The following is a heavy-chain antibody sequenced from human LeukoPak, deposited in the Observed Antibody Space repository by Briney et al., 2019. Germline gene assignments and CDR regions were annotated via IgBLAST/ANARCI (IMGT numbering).Heavy chain of an antibody. CDR3: ARDPIRITMIPNWFDP. CDR1: GFSFSSYA. D-gene: IGHD3-22*01. Sequence: GGSLRLSCSASGFSFSSYAMHWVRQAPGKGLEWVAVISYDGSSKYYADSVKGRFTISRDNSKNTLYLQMNSLRAEDTAVYYCARDPIRITMIPNWFDPWGQGTLVTVSS. CDR2: ISYDGSSK. J-gene: IGHJ5*02. V-gene: IGHV3-30-3*01.